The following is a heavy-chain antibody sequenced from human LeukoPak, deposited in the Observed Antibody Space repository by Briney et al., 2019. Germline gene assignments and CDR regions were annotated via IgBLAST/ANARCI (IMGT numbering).Heavy chain of an antibody. D-gene: IGHD3-22*01. CDR1: GYSISSGYY. Sequence: KPSETLSLTCTVSGYSISSGYYWCWIRQPPGKGLEWIGSIYHSGSTYYNPSLKSRVTISVDTSKNQFSLKLSSVTAADTAVYYCAREGITMIKAPVAFDIWGQGTMVTVSS. CDR3: AREGITMIKAPVAFDI. V-gene: IGHV4-38-2*02. J-gene: IGHJ3*02. CDR2: IYHSGST.